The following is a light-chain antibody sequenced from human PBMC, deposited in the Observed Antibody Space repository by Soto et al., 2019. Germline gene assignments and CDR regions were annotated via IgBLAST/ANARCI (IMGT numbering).Light chain of an antibody. J-gene: IGKJ1*01. CDR2: GAS. Sequence: EIVLTQSPGTLSLSPGERATLSCRASQSVRSSYLAWYQQKPGQAPRLLIYGASSRATGIPDRFSGSGSGTDFTLTVSRLGPEDSAMYYCQQYDTSSWTFGQGTKVEI. CDR1: QSVRSSY. V-gene: IGKV3-20*01. CDR3: QQYDTSSWT.